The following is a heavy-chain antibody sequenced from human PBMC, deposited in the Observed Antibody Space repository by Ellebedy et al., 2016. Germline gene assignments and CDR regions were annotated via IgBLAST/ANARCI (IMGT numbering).Heavy chain of an antibody. Sequence: ASVKVSCKASGYTFTSYGISWVRQAPGQGLEWMGWISAYNGNTNYAQKLQGRVTMTTDTSTSTAYMELSSLRSEDTAVYYCARVMSGGRAHVLRFLEWLDYYGMDVWGQGTTVTVSS. J-gene: IGHJ6*02. CDR3: ARVMSGGRAHVLRFLEWLDYYGMDV. V-gene: IGHV1-18*01. D-gene: IGHD3-3*01. CDR1: GYTFTSYG. CDR2: ISAYNGNT.